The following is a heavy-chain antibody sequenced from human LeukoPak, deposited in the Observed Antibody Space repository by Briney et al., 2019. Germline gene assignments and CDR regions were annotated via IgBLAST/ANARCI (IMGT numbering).Heavy chain of an antibody. D-gene: IGHD3-10*01. CDR3: ARDRPTGSSRLFVVQ. CDR1: CFSFRSVA. J-gene: IGHJ4*02. V-gene: IGHV3-21*01. CDR2: MASGGKYI. Sequence: PGPFLRPSCTASCFSFRSVATTCVRRPPRKCRELLASMASGGKYIYYADSGRGRFTISRDNTENSLYLAMNNLRVEDTAIYYCARDRPTGSSRLFVVQWGQGTPVIVSS.